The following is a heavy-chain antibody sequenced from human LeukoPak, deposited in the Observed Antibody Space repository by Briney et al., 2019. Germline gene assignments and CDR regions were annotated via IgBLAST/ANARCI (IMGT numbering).Heavy chain of an antibody. D-gene: IGHD3-22*01. CDR2: INHSGST. CDR1: GGSFSAYY. CDR3: ARRHYYDSSAYASDFDY. J-gene: IGHJ4*02. V-gene: IGHV4-34*01. Sequence: ASETLSLTCAVYGGSFSAYYWSWIRQPPGKGLGWIGQINHSGSTNYNPSLKSRVTISVDTSKNQFSLKLSSVAAADTAVYYCARRHYYDSSAYASDFDYWGQGTLVTVSS.